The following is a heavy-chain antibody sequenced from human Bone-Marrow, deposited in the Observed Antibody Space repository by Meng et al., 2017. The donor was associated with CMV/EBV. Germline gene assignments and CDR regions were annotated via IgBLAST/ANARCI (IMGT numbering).Heavy chain of an antibody. Sequence: GESLKISCAASGFTFRNYAMSWVRQAPGKGLEWVSVIHNGGSATYYADSVKGRFTISRDNSKNTLYLQMNSLRAEDTAVYYCAKVKGRGYYFDYWGQGTLVTVSS. J-gene: IGHJ4*02. V-gene: IGHV3-23*03. D-gene: IGHD3-10*01. CDR2: IHNGGSAT. CDR3: AKVKGRGYYFDY. CDR1: GFTFRNYA.